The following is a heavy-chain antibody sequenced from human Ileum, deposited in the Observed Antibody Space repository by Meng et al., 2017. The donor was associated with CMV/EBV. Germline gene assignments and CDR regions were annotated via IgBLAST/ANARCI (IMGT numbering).Heavy chain of an antibody. CDR2: ITPFFGTT. CDR3: ARIGGVTNWGFVY. Sequence: CSASGGTFSSYSVSWVRQAPGQGLEWIGEITPFFGTTTYAQKLQGRVTFTTDESTTTADMELSSLRSEDTAVYYCARIGGVTNWGFVYWGQGTLVTVSS. V-gene: IGHV1-69*05. J-gene: IGHJ4*02. CDR1: GGTFSSYS. D-gene: IGHD7-27*01.